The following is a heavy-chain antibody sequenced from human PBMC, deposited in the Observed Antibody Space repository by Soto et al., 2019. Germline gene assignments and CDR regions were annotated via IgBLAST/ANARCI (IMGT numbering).Heavy chain of an antibody. CDR3: ARESGSYYHRDAFDI. CDR1: GGSVISGSYY. Sequence: PSETLSLTCTVSGGSVISGSYYWSWIRQPPGKGLEWIGYIYYSGSTNYNPSLKSRVTISVDTSKNQFSLKLSSVTAADTAVYYCARESGSYYHRDAFDIWGQGTMVTVSS. J-gene: IGHJ3*02. CDR2: IYYSGST. D-gene: IGHD1-26*01. V-gene: IGHV4-61*01.